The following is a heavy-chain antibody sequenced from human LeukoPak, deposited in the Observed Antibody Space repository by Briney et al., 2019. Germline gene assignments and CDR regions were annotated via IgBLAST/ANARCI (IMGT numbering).Heavy chain of an antibody. CDR2: IYDSGSA. CDR3: ARVGARDGYNSGFGYFDY. CDR1: GGSIRSYI. V-gene: IGHV4-59*01. Sequence: SETLSLTCNVSGGSIRSYIWSWIRQPPGKGLERIGYIYDSGSANYNPSLKSRVTISVDTSKDQFSLKLSSVTAADTAVYYCARVGARDGYNSGFGYFDYWGQGILVTVSS. J-gene: IGHJ4*02. D-gene: IGHD5-24*01.